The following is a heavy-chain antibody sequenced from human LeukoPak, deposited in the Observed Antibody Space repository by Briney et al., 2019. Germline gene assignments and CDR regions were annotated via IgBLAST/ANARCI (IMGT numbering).Heavy chain of an antibody. J-gene: IGHJ4*02. CDR2: MNPNSGKT. D-gene: IGHD3-3*01. V-gene: IGHV1-8*01. Sequence: VTVSFKASGYTFTRYDINWVGQAPGQGLEWMGWMNPNSGKTGYAQKFQGRVTMTRNTSISTAYMELSSLRSEDTAVYYCARGRGVVTTVYWGQGTLVTVSS. CDR3: ARGRGVVTTVY. CDR1: GYTFTRYD.